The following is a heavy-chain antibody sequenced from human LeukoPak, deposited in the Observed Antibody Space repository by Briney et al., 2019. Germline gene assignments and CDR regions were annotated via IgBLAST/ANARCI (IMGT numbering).Heavy chain of an antibody. J-gene: IGHJ3*02. V-gene: IGHV4-39*01. CDR2: IYYSGST. Sequence: PSETLSLTCTVSGGSISSSSYYWGWIRQPPGKGLEWIGNIYYSGSTYYNPPLKSRVTISVDTSKNQFSLKLSSVTAADTAVYYCARHGTYCSSTSCYSDAFDIWGQGTMVTVSS. CDR1: GGSISSSSYY. D-gene: IGHD2-2*01. CDR3: ARHGTYCSSTSCYSDAFDI.